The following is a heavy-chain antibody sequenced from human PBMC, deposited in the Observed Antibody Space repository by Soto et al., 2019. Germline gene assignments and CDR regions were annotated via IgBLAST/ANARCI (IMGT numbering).Heavy chain of an antibody. CDR1: GYTFTSYG. V-gene: IGHV1-18*04. CDR3: ARGEHGDYNYYYYGMDV. CDR2: SSAYNGNT. J-gene: IGHJ6*02. Sequence: ASVKVSCKASGYTFTSYGISWVRQAPGQGLEWMGWSSAYNGNTNYAQKLQGRVTMTTDTSTSTAYMELRSLRSDDTAVYYCARGEHGDYNYYYYGMDVWGQGTTVTVSS. D-gene: IGHD4-17*01.